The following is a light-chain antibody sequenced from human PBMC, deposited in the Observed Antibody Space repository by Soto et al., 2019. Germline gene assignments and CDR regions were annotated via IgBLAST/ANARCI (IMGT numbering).Light chain of an antibody. Sequence: QSVLTQPPSVSGAPGQRVTISCTGSSSNIGAGYDVHWYQHLPGKAPKLLVYGNTNRPSGVADRFSGSKSGSSASLSITGLRADDEADYYCQSYDSSLSAVVFGGGTKVTVL. CDR3: QSYDSSLSAVV. CDR1: SSNIGAGYD. V-gene: IGLV1-40*01. CDR2: GNT. J-gene: IGLJ2*01.